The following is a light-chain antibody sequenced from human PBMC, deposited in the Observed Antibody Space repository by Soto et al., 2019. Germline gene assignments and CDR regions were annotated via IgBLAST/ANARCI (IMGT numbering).Light chain of an antibody. CDR3: QQSYSTPCA. J-gene: IGKJ2*02. Sequence: DIQMTQSPSSLSTSEGDRVTITCRASQSISSYLNWYQQKPGKAPKLLIYAASSLQSGVPSRFSGSGSGTDFTLTISSLQPEDFATYYCQQSYSTPCAFGQGTKLEIK. V-gene: IGKV1-39*01. CDR1: QSISSY. CDR2: AAS.